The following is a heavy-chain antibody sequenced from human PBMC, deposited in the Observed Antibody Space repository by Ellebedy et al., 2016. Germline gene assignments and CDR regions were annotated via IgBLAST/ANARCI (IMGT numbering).Heavy chain of an antibody. Sequence: SETLSLXXTVSAGSISDYYWSWIRQSPGKGLEWIGSIHYSGYTYYNPSLKSRVTLSIDTSKNPFSLKLTSVTAADTALYYCAGGGYPYGASHLWGKGTTVIVSS. J-gene: IGHJ6*04. D-gene: IGHD4/OR15-4a*01. CDR2: IHYSGYT. CDR1: AGSISDYY. V-gene: IGHV4-59*13. CDR3: AGGGYPYGASHL.